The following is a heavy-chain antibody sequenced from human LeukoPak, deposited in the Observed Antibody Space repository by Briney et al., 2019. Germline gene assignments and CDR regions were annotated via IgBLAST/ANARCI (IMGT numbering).Heavy chain of an antibody. CDR3: ARDLGQSLPAVMAWAY. Sequence: SETLSLTCTVSGGSITSYYWSWIRQSPGKGLEWIGYIYYSGSTNYNPSLKSRVTISVDTSKNQFSLKLSSVTAADTAVYYCARDLGQSLPAVMAWAYWGQGTLVTVSS. V-gene: IGHV4-59*01. CDR2: IYYSGST. D-gene: IGHD2-8*01. CDR1: GGSITSYY. J-gene: IGHJ4*02.